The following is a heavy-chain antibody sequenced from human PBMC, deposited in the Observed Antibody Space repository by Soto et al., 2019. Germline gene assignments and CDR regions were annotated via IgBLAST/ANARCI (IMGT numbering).Heavy chain of an antibody. V-gene: IGHV3-33*01. Sequence: GRSLRLSWSAAGFTFSSYGMHWVRQAPGKGLEWVAGIWYDGSNKYYGDSVKGRFTISRDNSKNTLYLQMNSLRAEDTAVYYCARDSGAAVMVRGPTNAFDIWGQGTMVTVSS. J-gene: IGHJ3*02. CDR2: IWYDGSNK. CDR1: GFTFSSYG. CDR3: ARDSGAAVMVRGPTNAFDI. D-gene: IGHD3-10*01.